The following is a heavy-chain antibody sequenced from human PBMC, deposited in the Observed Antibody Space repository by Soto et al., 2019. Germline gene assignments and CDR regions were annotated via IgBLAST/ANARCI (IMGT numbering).Heavy chain of an antibody. J-gene: IGHJ6*02. V-gene: IGHV1-2*04. CDR2: INPNSGGT. Sequence: ASVEVSCKASGYTLTGYYMHWVRQAPGQGLEWMGWINPNSGGTNYAQKFQGWVTMTRDTSISTAYMELSRLRSDDTAVYYCARYYYDSSGYYGLDVWGQGTTVTVSS. CDR3: ARYYYDSSGYYGLDV. CDR1: GYTLTGYY. D-gene: IGHD3-22*01.